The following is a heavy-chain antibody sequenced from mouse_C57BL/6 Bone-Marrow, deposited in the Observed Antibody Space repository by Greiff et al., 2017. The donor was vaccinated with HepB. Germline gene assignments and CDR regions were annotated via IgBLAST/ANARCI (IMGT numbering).Heavy chain of an antibody. D-gene: IGHD2-1*01. Sequence: VQLQQSGPELVKPGASVKISCKSSGYAFSSSWMNWVKQRPGKGLEWIGRIYPGDGDTNYNGKFKGKATLTADKSSSTAYMQLSSLTSEDSAVYFRAVYGNYDYWGQGTTLTVSS. CDR3: AVYGNYDY. J-gene: IGHJ2*01. CDR1: GYAFSSSW. CDR2: IYPGDGDT. V-gene: IGHV1-82*01.